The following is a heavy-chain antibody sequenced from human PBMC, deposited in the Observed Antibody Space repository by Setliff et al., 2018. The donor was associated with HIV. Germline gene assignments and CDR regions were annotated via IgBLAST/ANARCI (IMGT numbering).Heavy chain of an antibody. V-gene: IGHV1-3*04. CDR1: GYIFSSYT. CDR3: AKEGDRYGLDLDY. Sequence: ASVKVSCKASGYIFSSYTMHLVRQAPGQRLEWMGWINTANYKTKYSQKFQGRVTITRDTSASTAYMELSSLRSEDTAVYYCAKEGDRYGLDLDYWGQGTLVTVSS. J-gene: IGHJ4*02. D-gene: IGHD5-18*01. CDR2: INTANYKT.